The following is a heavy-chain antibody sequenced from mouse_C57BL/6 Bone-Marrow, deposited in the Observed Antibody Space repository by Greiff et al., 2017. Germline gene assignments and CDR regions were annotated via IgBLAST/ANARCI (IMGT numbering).Heavy chain of an antibody. CDR1: GYTFTSYW. J-gene: IGHJ4*01. Sequence: VQLQQSGAELAKPGASVKLSCKASGYTFTSYWMHWVNQRPGQGLAWIGYINPSSGYTKYNQKFKDKATLTADNSPSTPYMQLSSLTLEDSAVYYCARSYSMDYWGQGTSVTVSS. V-gene: IGHV1-7*01. CDR3: ARSYSMDY. CDR2: INPSSGYT.